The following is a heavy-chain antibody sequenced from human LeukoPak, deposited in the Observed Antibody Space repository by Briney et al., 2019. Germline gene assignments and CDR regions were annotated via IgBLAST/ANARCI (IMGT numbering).Heavy chain of an antibody. CDR1: GGSISSSSYY. Sequence: PSETLSLTCTVSGGSISSSSYYWGWIRQPPGKGLEWIGSIYYSGSTYYNPSLKSRVTISVDTSKNQFSLKLSSVTAADTAVYYCARRSKGGIAARTDYWGQGTLVTVSS. V-gene: IGHV4-39*01. D-gene: IGHD6-6*01. CDR2: IYYSGST. J-gene: IGHJ4*02. CDR3: ARRSKGGIAARTDY.